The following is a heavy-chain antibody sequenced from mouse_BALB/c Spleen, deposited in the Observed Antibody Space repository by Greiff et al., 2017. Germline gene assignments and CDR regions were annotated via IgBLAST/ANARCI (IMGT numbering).Heavy chain of an antibody. CDR1: GYTFTSYW. J-gene: IGHJ1*01. CDR2: INPSTGYT. V-gene: IGHV1-7*01. Sequence: VQLQQSGAELAKPGASVKMSCKASGYTFTSYWMHWVKQRPGQGLEWIGYINPSTGYTEYNQKFKDKATLTADKSSSTAYMQLSSLTSEDSAVYYCARITTATPYFDVWGAGTTVPVSS. D-gene: IGHD1-2*01. CDR3: ARITTATPYFDV.